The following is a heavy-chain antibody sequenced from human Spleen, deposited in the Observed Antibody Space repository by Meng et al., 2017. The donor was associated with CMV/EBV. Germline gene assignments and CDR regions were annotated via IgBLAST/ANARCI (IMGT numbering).Heavy chain of an antibody. Sequence: KVSCSASGYTFTTHHISWVRQATGQGLEWMGWMNPKSGDTGYAQQFQDRVTITSDTSISAAYMELRTLTSEDTAIYYCARGWGTTWPWGQGTLVTVSS. CDR3: ARGWGTTWP. D-gene: IGHD3-16*01. V-gene: IGHV1-8*03. CDR2: MNPKSGDT. CDR1: GYTFTTHH. J-gene: IGHJ5*02.